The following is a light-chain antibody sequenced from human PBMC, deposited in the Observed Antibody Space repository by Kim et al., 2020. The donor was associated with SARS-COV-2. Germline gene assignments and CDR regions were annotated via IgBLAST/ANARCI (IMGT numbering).Light chain of an antibody. CDR3: QHSYSTPLT. CDR1: QSISSY. Sequence: ASVGDRVTITCRASQSISSYLNWYQQKPGKAPKLLIYAASSLQSGVPSRFSGSGSGTDFTLTISSLQPEDFATYYCQHSYSTPLTFGGGTKVEIK. CDR2: AAS. V-gene: IGKV1-39*01. J-gene: IGKJ4*01.